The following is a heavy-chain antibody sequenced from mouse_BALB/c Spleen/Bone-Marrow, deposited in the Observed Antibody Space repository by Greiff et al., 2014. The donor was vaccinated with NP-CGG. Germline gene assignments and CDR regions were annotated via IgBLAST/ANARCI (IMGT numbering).Heavy chain of an antibody. CDR2: ISNGGGST. J-gene: IGHJ3*01. CDR3: ARQGIYYGYDPFAY. D-gene: IGHD2-2*01. V-gene: IGHV5-12*02. Sequence: EVKLMESGGGLVQPGGSLKLSCATSGFTFSDYYMYWVRQTPEKRLEWVAYISNGGGSTYYPDTVKGRFTISRDNAKNTLYLQMSLLKSEDTAMYYCARQGIYYGYDPFAYWGQGTLVTVS. CDR1: GFTFSDYY.